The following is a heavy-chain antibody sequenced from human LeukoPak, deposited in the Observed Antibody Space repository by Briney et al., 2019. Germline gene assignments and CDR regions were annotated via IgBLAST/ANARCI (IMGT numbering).Heavy chain of an antibody. CDR1: GFTFTSYA. Sequence: PGGSLTLSCAASGFTFTSYAMGWVRQAPGKGLEWDSGISGSGESTYYADSVQGRFTISRDNSKNTMFLQMNTLRADDTAIYYCAKVLYEMATWGAFDIWGLGTMVTVSS. CDR2: ISGSGEST. J-gene: IGHJ3*02. D-gene: IGHD5-24*01. CDR3: AKVLYEMATWGAFDI. V-gene: IGHV3-23*01.